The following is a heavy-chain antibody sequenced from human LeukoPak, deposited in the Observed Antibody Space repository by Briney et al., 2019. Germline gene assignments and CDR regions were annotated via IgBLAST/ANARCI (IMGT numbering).Heavy chain of an antibody. CDR1: GGSISSSSYY. V-gene: IGHV4-39*01. Sequence: LETLSLTCTVSGGSISSSSYYWGWIRQPPGKGLEWIGSIYYSGSTYYNPSLKSRVTISVDTSKNQFSLKLSSVTAADTAVYYCARWPGFEDRFDGRDVWGQGTTVTVSS. D-gene: IGHD3-10*01. CDR2: IYYSGST. J-gene: IGHJ6*02. CDR3: ARWPGFEDRFDGRDV.